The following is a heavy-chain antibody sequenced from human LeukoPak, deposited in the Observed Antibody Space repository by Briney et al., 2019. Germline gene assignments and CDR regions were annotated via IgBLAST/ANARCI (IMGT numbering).Heavy chain of an antibody. CDR2: IIPIFGTA. V-gene: IGHV1-69*13. D-gene: IGHD5-24*01. J-gene: IGHJ4*02. Sequence: ASVMVSCKASGGTFSSYAISWVRQAPGQGLEWMGWIIPIFGTANYAQKFQGRVTITADESTSTAYMELSSLRSEDTAVYYCARASRWLQLTDDLFDYWGQGTLVTVSS. CDR3: ARASRWLQLTDDLFDY. CDR1: GGTFSSYA.